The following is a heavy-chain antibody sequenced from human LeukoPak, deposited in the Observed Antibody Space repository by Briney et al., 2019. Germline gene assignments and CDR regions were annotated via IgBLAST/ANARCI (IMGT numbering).Heavy chain of an antibody. V-gene: IGHV4-59*08. Sequence: TETLSLTCTVSGGSMSSYYWSWIRQPPGKGLEWIGYIYYSGSTKYNPSLKSRVTISVDTSKNQFSLKLSSVTAADTAVYYCARGARAGYNLEPFDYWGQGTLVTVSA. J-gene: IGHJ4*02. CDR3: ARGARAGYNLEPFDY. D-gene: IGHD5-24*01. CDR2: IYYSGST. CDR1: GGSMSSYY.